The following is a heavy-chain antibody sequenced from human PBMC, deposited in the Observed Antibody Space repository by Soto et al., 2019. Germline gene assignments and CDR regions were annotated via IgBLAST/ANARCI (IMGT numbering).Heavy chain of an antibody. V-gene: IGHV5-51*01. CDR1: GYTFNNYW. J-gene: IGHJ6*02. CDR2: IYPGDSDT. CDR3: ARRLKVDSGPSPHHSAFAS. D-gene: IGHD6-25*01. Sequence: GESLKISCQASGYTFNNYWIAWVRQMPGKGLEYVGIIYPGDSDTRYSPPLQGQVTISADTSISTAYLQWSSLKASDSGMYYCARRLKVDSGPSPHHSAFASWGRGSSVPVSS.